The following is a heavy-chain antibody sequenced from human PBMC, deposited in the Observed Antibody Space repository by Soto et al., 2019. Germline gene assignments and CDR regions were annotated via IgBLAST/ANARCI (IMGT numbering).Heavy chain of an antibody. CDR2: IYYSGST. V-gene: IGHV4-31*03. Sequence: PSETLSLTCTVSGGSISSGGYYWSWIRQHPGKGLEWIGYIYYSGSTYYNPSLKSRVTISVDTSKNQFSLKLSSVTAADTAVYYCARGSLENFDYWGQGTLVTVSS. CDR1: GGSISSGGYY. CDR3: ARGSLENFDY. D-gene: IGHD1-26*01. J-gene: IGHJ4*02.